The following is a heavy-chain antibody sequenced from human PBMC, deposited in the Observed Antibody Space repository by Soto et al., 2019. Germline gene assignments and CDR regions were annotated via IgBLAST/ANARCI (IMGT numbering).Heavy chain of an antibody. CDR2: ISAYNGNT. CDR3: ARDGWATVTTADAFDI. CDR1: GYTFTSYG. D-gene: IGHD4-17*01. Sequence: QVQLVQSGAEVKKPGASVKVSCKASGYTFTSYGISWVRQAPGQGLEWMGWISAYNGNTNYAQKLQGRVTMTTDTATSTAYMELRSLRADGTAVYYCARDGWATVTTADAFDIWGQGTMVTVSS. V-gene: IGHV1-18*04. J-gene: IGHJ3*02.